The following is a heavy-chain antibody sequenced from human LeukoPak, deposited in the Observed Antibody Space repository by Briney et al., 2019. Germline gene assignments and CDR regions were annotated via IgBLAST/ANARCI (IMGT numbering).Heavy chain of an antibody. CDR1: GGSVSSGSYY. J-gene: IGHJ6*04. V-gene: IGHV4-61*01. CDR3: AREVVVPAAQYYYYYGMDV. D-gene: IGHD2-2*01. Sequence: SETLSLTCTVSGGSVSSGSYYWSWLRQPPGKGLEWIGYIYYSGSTNYNPSLKSRVTISVDTSKNQFSLKLSSVTAADTAVYYCAREVVVPAAQYYYYYGMDVWGKGTTVTVSS. CDR2: IYYSGST.